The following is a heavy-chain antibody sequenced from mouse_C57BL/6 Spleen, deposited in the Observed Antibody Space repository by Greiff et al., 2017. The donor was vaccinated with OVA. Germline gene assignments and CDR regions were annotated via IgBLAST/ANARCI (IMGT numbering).Heavy chain of an antibody. CDR1: GFTFTDYY. Sequence: EVHLVESGGGLVQPGGSLSLSCAASGFTFTDYYMSWVRQPPGKALEWLGFIRNKANGYTTEYSASVKGRFTISRDNSQSILYLQMNALRAEDSATYYCARSIYYGYDKGFAYWGQGTLVTVSA. D-gene: IGHD2-2*01. CDR2: IRNKANGYTT. J-gene: IGHJ3*01. CDR3: ARSIYYGYDKGFAY. V-gene: IGHV7-3*01.